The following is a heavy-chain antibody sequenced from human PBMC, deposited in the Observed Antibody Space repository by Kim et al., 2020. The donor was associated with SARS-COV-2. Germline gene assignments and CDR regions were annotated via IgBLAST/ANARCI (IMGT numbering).Heavy chain of an antibody. Sequence: SETLSLTCAVYGGSFSGYYWSWIRQPPGKGLEWIGEINHSGSTNYNPSLKSRVTISVDTSKNQFSLKLSSVTAADTAVYYCARGRYCSSTSCYRLGYYF. CDR3: ARGRYCSSTSCYRLGYYF. D-gene: IGHD2-2*02. V-gene: IGHV4-34*01. J-gene: IGHJ4*01. CDR1: GGSFSGYY. CDR2: INHSGST.